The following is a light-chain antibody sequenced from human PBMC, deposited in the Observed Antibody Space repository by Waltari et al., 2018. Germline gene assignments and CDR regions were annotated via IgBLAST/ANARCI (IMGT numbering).Light chain of an antibody. CDR2: EAN. J-gene: IGLJ1*01. CDR3: YAYAGTRGV. V-gene: IGLV2-23*01. Sequence: QSALTQPASVSGSPGQSLTISCTGTSSDIASYTLVSWYQQHPGKAPKLIIYEANKLPSGVSSRFSGSKSGNTASLTISGPQAEDEANYYCYAYAGTRGVFGTGTKVTVL. CDR1: SSDIASYTL.